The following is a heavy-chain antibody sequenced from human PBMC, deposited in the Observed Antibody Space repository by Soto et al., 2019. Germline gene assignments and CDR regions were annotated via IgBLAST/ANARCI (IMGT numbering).Heavy chain of an antibody. D-gene: IGHD2-21*01. V-gene: IGHV4-39*01. J-gene: IGHJ6*02. CDR1: GGSIITSYY. CDR2: IYYSGST. CDR3: ARHDWARFYGMDV. Sequence: SETLSLTYRVSGGSIITSYYWGWIRQPPGKGLEWIASIYYSGSTYYNPSLKSRVTIFVDTSQSQFSLMLGSVTAADTAVYYCARHDWARFYGMDVWGQGTTVTV.